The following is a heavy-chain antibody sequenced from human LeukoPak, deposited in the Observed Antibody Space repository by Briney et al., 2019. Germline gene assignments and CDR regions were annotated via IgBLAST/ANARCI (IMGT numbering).Heavy chain of an antibody. D-gene: IGHD2-21*01. CDR1: GGSFSGYY. Sequence: SETLSLTCAVYGGSFSGYYWSWIRQPPGKVLEWIGEINPSGSTNYNPSLKSRVTLSVDTSKNQFSLKLRSVTAADTAVYYCAREVGGGYYGMDVWGQGTTVTVSS. CDR2: INPSGST. V-gene: IGHV4-34*01. CDR3: AREVGGGYYGMDV. J-gene: IGHJ6*02.